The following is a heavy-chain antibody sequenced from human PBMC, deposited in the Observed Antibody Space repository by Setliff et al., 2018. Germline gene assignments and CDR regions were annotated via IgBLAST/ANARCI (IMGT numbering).Heavy chain of an antibody. D-gene: IGHD3-3*01. CDR3: RFWSGYYKNDY. CDR2: LHTSGST. V-gene: IGHV4-61*02. CDR1: GGSISSGSYY. Sequence: PSETLSLTCAVPGGSISSGSYYWSWIRQPAGKGLEWVGRLHTSGSTNYNPSLKSRVTISVDTSKNQFSLILRSVTAADTAVYYCRFWSGYYKNDYWGQGTLVTVSS. J-gene: IGHJ4*02.